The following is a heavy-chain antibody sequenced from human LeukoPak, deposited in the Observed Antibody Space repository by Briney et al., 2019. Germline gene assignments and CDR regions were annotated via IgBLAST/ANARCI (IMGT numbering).Heavy chain of an antibody. CDR2: IYYSGST. J-gene: IGHJ5*02. V-gene: IGHV4-31*03. D-gene: IGHD2-15*01. Sequence: PSETLSPTCTVSGGSISSGGYYWSWIRQHPGKGLEWIGYIYYSGSTHYNPSLKSRVTISVDTSKNQFSLKLNSVTAADTAVYYCARAWSASSLFDPWGQGTLVTVSS. CDR3: ARAWSASSLFDP. CDR1: GGSISSGGYY.